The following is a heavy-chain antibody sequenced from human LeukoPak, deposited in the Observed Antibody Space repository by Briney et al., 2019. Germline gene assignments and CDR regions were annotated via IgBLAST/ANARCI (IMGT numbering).Heavy chain of an antibody. CDR1: GYTFTSYY. CDR3: ARVDYGDYVGPFDY. CDR2: INPSGGST. J-gene: IGHJ4*02. Sequence: ASVTVSCTASGYTFTSYYMHWVRQAPGQGLEWMGLINPSGGSTSYAQKFQGRVTMTRDTSTSTVYMELSSLRSEDTAVYYCARVDYGDYVGPFDYWGQGTLVTVSS. D-gene: IGHD4-17*01. V-gene: IGHV1-46*01.